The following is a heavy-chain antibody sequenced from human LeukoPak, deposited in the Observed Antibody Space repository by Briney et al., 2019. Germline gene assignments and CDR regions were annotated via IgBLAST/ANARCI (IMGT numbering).Heavy chain of an antibody. CDR3: ASGGVTVYSYGPDY. CDR1: GGILSKWS. CDR2: IIPEFDEA. J-gene: IGHJ4*02. D-gene: IGHD5-18*01. V-gene: IGHV1-69*13. Sequence: ASVKGSCKASGGILSKWSISWVRQAPGQGLEWVGTIIPEFDEAHYAQKLQGRVTISADDSATAAYMELRSLRSDDTAVYYCASGGVTVYSYGPDYWGQGTLVAVSS.